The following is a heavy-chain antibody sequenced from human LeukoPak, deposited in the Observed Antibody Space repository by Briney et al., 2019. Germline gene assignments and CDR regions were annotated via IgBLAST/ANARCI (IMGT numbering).Heavy chain of an antibody. D-gene: IGHD3-22*01. CDR3: AMSYSSGYPKSFDY. CDR1: GGSISSRSYY. J-gene: IGHJ4*02. V-gene: IGHV4-39*01. CDR2: IYYSGST. Sequence: KTSETLSLTCTVSGGSISSRSYYWGWIRQPPGKGLVWIGSIYYSGSTYYNPSLKSRVTISVDTSKNQFSLKLSSVTAADTAVYYCAMSYSSGYPKSFDYWGQGTLVTVSS.